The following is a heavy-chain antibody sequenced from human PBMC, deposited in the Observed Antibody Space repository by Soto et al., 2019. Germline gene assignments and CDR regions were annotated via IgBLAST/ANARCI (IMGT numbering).Heavy chain of an antibody. CDR3: AKDGGVAIYYYYMDV. CDR1: GFTFSSHA. J-gene: IGHJ6*03. D-gene: IGHD3-3*01. Sequence: GGSLRLSCAASGFTFSSHAMTWVRQAPERGLEWVSTITGSGGGTFYADSVKGRFTISRDNSKNTLYMQMNSLRADDTAVYYCAKDGGVAIYYYYMDVWGKGTTVTVSS. CDR2: ITGSGGGT. V-gene: IGHV3-23*01.